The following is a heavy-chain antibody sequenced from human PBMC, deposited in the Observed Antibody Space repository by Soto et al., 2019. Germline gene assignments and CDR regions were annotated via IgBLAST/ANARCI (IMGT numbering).Heavy chain of an antibody. CDR3: AKDRRPNYSYGMDV. Sequence: QVQLEESGGGVVQPGRSLRLSCAASGFTFSSYGMHWVRQAPGKGLEWVAVISYDGSNKYYADSVKGRFTISRDNSKNTLYLQMNSLRAEDTAVYYCAKDRRPNYSYGMDVWGQGTTVTVSS. V-gene: IGHV3-30*18. CDR2: ISYDGSNK. J-gene: IGHJ6*02. CDR1: GFTFSSYG. D-gene: IGHD6-25*01.